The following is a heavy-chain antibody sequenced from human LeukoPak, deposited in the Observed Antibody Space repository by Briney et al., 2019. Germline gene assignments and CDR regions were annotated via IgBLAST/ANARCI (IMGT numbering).Heavy chain of an antibody. V-gene: IGHV3-48*02. Sequence: GGSLRLSCAASGFXFSTYSINWFRQAPGRGLEWISDISSGSSTIFYADSVKGRFTISRDNVMNSLYLQMNSLRDEDTAVYYCARDQGSLYYFDFWGQGTLVTVSS. D-gene: IGHD1-26*01. CDR1: GFXFSTYS. J-gene: IGHJ4*02. CDR2: ISSGSSTI. CDR3: ARDQGSLYYFDF.